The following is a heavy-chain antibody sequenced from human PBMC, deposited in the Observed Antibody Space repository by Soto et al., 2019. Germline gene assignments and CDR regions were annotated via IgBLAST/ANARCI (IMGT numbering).Heavy chain of an antibody. CDR3: ASSFGYWSRTSCSRYYGLDV. V-gene: IGHV4-4*07. CDR1: GGSISSYY. D-gene: IGHD2-2*03. Sequence: SETLSLTCTVSGGSISSYYWSWIRQPAGKGLEWIGRIYTSGSTNYNPSLKSRVTMSVDTSKNQFSLKLSSVTAADTAVYYCASSFGYWSRTSCSRYYGLDVWGQGTTVTVSS. J-gene: IGHJ6*02. CDR2: IYTSGST.